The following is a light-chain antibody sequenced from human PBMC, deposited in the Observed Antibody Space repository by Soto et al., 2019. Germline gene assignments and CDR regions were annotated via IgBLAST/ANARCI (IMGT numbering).Light chain of an antibody. V-gene: IGLV4-69*01. Sequence: QPVLTQSPSASASLGASLKLTCTLSSGHSSYAIAWHQQQPEKGPRYLMKLNSDGSHSKGDGIPDRFSGSSSGAERYLTISSLQSEDEADYYCQTWGTGIQGVFGGGTKLTVL. CDR1: SGHSSYA. CDR2: LNSDGSH. CDR3: QTWGTGIQGV. J-gene: IGLJ2*01.